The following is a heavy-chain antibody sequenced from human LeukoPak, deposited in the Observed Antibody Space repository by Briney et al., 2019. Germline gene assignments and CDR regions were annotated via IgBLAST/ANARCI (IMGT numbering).Heavy chain of an antibody. V-gene: IGHV1-3*01. CDR3: AGVYYDFWSGYSDGFDY. Sequence: GASVKVSCKASGYTFTSYAMHWVRQAPGQRLEWMGWINAGNGNTKYSQKFQGRVTITRDTSASTAYMELSSLRSEDTAVYYCAGVYYDFWSGYSDGFDYWGQGTLVTVSS. J-gene: IGHJ4*02. D-gene: IGHD3-3*01. CDR1: GYTFTSYA. CDR2: INAGNGNT.